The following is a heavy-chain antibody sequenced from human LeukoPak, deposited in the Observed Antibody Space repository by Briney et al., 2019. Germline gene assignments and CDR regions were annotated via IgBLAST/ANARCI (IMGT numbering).Heavy chain of an antibody. CDR2: FDPEDGET. CDR1: GYTLTELS. J-gene: IGHJ4*02. Sequence: GASVKVSCKVSGYTLTELSMHWVRQAPGKGLEWMGGFDPEDGETIYAQKFQGRVTMTEDTSTDTAYMELSSLRSEDTAVYYCATGTGTRIAAANKGDYWGQGTLVTVSS. CDR3: ATGTGTRIAAANKGDY. V-gene: IGHV1-24*01. D-gene: IGHD6-13*01.